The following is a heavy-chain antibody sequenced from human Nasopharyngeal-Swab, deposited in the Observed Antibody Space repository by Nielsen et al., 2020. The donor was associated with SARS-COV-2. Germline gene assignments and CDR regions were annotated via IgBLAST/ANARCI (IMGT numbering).Heavy chain of an antibody. J-gene: IGHJ4*01. CDR2: IYHRGNT. CDR1: GASISSSNYY. D-gene: IGHD6-19*01. V-gene: IGHV4-39*01. CDR3: ARHSSGWSFDY. Sequence: SETLPLTCTVSGASISSSNYYWGWIRQPPGEGLAWIGTIYHRGNTYFNPSLKSRVTMSVDTSKHQFSLNLSSSTAAGAALYYCARHSSGWSFDYWDHGTLVTVSS.